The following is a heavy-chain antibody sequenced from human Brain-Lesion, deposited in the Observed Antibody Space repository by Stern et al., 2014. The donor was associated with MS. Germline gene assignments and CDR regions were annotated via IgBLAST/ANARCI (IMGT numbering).Heavy chain of an antibody. CDR2: IKEDGSEQ. CDR3: ARRVLVAMGGYPKTLDV. D-gene: IGHD2-2*01. Sequence: EVQLLESGGVLVQPGGSLKLSCAASGFTFSRYWMTWVRQAQGKGLEWVANIKEDGSEQYYVDSVKGRFTMSRDNAKNSLYLQMNSLRAEDTAVYYCARRVLVAMGGYPKTLDVWGRGTTVTVSS. CDR1: GFTFSRYW. V-gene: IGHV3-7*01. J-gene: IGHJ6*02.